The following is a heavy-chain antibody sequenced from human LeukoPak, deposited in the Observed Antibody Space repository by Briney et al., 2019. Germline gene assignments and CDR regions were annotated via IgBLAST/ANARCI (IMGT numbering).Heavy chain of an antibody. CDR3: ARDAREYSSSSSRYYYYYMDV. V-gene: IGHV1-2*02. CDR2: INPNSGGT. Sequence: ASVKVSCKASGYTFTGYYMHWVRQAPGQGLEWMGWINPNSGGTNYAQKFQGRVTMTRDTSISTAYMELSRLRSDDTAVYYCARDAREYSSSSSRYYYYYMDVWDKGTTVTVSS. D-gene: IGHD6-6*01. CDR1: GYTFTGYY. J-gene: IGHJ6*03.